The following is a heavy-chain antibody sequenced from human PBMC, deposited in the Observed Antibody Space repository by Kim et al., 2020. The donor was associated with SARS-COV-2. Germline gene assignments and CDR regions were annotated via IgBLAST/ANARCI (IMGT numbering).Heavy chain of an antibody. CDR1: GGSFSGYY. J-gene: IGHJ6*02. V-gene: IGHV4-34*01. CDR2: INHSGST. Sequence: SETLSLTCAVYGGSFSGYYWSWIRQPPGKGLEWIGEINHSGSTNYNPSLKSRVTISVDTSKNQFSLKLSSVTAADTAVYYCARGRYNPIGYCSGGSCYSWPYYYDGMDVWGQGTTVTVSS. D-gene: IGHD2-15*01. CDR3: ARGRYNPIGYCSGGSCYSWPYYYDGMDV.